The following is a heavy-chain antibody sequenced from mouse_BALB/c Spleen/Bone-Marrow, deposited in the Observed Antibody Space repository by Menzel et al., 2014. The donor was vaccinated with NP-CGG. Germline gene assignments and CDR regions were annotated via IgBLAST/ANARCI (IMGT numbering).Heavy chain of an antibody. CDR3: ARDYDYGNYAMDY. CDR2: INPYNGGT. J-gene: IGHJ4*01. V-gene: IGHV1-18*01. Sequence: EVQLQQSGPELVKPGASMKLSCKASGYSFTGYSMNWVKQSHGKNLEWIGLINPYNGGTSYNQKFKGKATITVDKSSSTAYMELLSLTSEDSAVYYCARDYDYGNYAMDYWGQGTSVTVSS. D-gene: IGHD2-4*01. CDR1: GYSFTGYS.